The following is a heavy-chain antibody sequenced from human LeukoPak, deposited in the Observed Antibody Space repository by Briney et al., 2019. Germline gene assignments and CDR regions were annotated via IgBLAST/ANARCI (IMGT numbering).Heavy chain of an antibody. Sequence: PSETLSLTCAVYGGSFSGYYWSWIRQPPGKGLEWMGEINHSGSTNYNPSLKSRVTISVDTSKTQFSLKLSSVTAADTAVYYCARGQGIAAAGTFDYWGQGTLVTVSS. CDR3: ARGQGIAAAGTFDY. D-gene: IGHD6-13*01. CDR1: GGSFSGYY. J-gene: IGHJ4*02. V-gene: IGHV4-34*01. CDR2: INHSGST.